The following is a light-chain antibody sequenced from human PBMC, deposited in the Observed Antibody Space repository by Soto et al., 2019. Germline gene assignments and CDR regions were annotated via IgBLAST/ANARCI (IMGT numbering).Light chain of an antibody. J-gene: IGKJ1*01. V-gene: IGKV3-20*01. CDR3: QQYDSSPRT. CDR1: QSLSNSY. CDR2: GAS. Sequence: EIVLTQSPGTLSLSPGERATLSCRASQSLSNSYLAWFQQKPGQAPRLLIYGASSRAYGIPDRFSGSGSGTDFYLTISRLEPEDFAVYYCQQYDSSPRTFGQGTKVEIK.